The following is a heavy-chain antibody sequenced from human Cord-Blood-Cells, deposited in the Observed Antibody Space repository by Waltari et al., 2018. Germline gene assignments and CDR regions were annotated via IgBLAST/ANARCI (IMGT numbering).Heavy chain of an antibody. D-gene: IGHD2-2*02. CDR3: ARDRGYCSSTSCYTWYFDL. CDR2: IYHSGST. V-gene: IGHV4-4*02. J-gene: IGHJ2*01. Sequence: QVQLQESGPGLVKPSGTLSLTCAVSGGSISSSNWWSWVRQHPGKGLEWIGEIYHSGSTNYNPSLKSRVTISVDKSKNQFSLKLSSVTAADTAVYYCARDRGYCSSTSCYTWYFDLWGRGTLVTVSS. CDR1: GGSISSSNW.